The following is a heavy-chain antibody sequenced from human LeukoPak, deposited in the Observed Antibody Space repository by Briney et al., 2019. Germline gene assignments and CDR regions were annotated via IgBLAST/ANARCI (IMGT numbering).Heavy chain of an antibody. Sequence: ASVKVSCKASGYTFTGYYMHWVRQAPGQGLEWMGRINPNSGGTNYAQKFQGRVTMTRAKSISTAYMELSRLRSDDTAVYYCARISSGWTRGVDYSGQGTLVTVSS. D-gene: IGHD6-19*01. V-gene: IGHV1-2*06. J-gene: IGHJ4*02. CDR2: INPNSGGT. CDR1: GYTFTGYY. CDR3: ARISSGWTRGVDY.